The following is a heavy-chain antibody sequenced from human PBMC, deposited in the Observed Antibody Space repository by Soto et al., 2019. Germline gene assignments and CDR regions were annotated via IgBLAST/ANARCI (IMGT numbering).Heavy chain of an antibody. V-gene: IGHV4-31*03. CDR3: ARGDWPTQMDV. Sequence: QVQLQESGPGLVKPSQTLSLTCTVSGGSISGGTYYXSWIRQPPGQGLEWIGYIYFSGSTYYNPSLKSRVIISVDTSKNQFSLRLSSVTAADTAVYYCARGDWPTQMDVWGQGTTVTVSS. CDR1: GGSISGGTYY. J-gene: IGHJ6*02. CDR2: IYFSGST. D-gene: IGHD2-21*01.